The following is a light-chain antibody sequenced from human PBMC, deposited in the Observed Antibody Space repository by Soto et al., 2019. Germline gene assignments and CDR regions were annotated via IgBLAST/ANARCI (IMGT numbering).Light chain of an antibody. CDR2: GNS. J-gene: IGLJ2*01. V-gene: IGLV1-40*01. CDR3: QSYDSSLSGWV. CDR1: SSNIGAGYD. Sequence: QAVVTQPPSVSGAPGQRVTISCTGSSSNIGAGYDVHWYQQLPGTAPKLLIYGNSNRPSGVPDRFSCSKSGTSASLAITGLQAEDEADYYYQSYDSSLSGWVFGGGTKLTVL.